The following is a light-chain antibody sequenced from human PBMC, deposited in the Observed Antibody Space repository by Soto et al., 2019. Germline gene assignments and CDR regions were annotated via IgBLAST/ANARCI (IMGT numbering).Light chain of an antibody. J-gene: IGKJ1*01. CDR1: QSVSSN. CDR3: QQYGSSPSWT. V-gene: IGKV3-20*01. CDR2: GAS. Sequence: EIVMTQSLATLSVSPGERATFSWRASQSVSSNLAWYQQKPGQAPRLLIYGASSRATVIPDRFSGSGSGTDFTLTISRLEPEDFAVYYCQQYGSSPSWTFGQGTKVDIK.